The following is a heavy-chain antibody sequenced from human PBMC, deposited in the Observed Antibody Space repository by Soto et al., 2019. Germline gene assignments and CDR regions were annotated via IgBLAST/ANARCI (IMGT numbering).Heavy chain of an antibody. CDR2: IYSSGSA. Sequence: SETLSLTCTVSGDSINNYYWSWIRQPPGKGLEWIGYIYSSGSANYNPSLRSRLTISVDTSKSQFSLQLTSVSAADTAVYYCARYRYCPNGVCYNNYFDSWGQGTLVTVSS. D-gene: IGHD2-8*01. CDR3: ARYRYCPNGVCYNNYFDS. J-gene: IGHJ4*02. CDR1: GDSINNYY. V-gene: IGHV4-59*01.